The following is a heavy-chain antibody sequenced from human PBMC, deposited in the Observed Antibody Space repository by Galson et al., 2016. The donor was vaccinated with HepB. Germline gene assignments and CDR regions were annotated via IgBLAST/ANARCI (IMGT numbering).Heavy chain of an antibody. CDR2: ISFDVNNK. J-gene: IGHJ3*02. Sequence: SLRLSCAASGLNFNNYVMHWVRQAPGKGLEWVALISFDVNNKYYADSVKGRFTISRGNSRNTLYLHMSSVTTEDTAMYYCARGGHIVVVTSTRNFDPFNIWGQGTLVTVSS. CDR1: GLNFNNYV. D-gene: IGHD2-21*02. V-gene: IGHV3-30-3*01. CDR3: ARGGHIVVVTSTRNFDPFNI.